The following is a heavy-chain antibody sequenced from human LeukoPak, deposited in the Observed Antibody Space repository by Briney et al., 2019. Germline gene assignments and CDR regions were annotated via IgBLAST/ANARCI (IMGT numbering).Heavy chain of an antibody. D-gene: IGHD4-17*01. CDR1: GGSISSGGYY. Sequence: SETLSLTCTVSGGSISSGGYYWSWIRQHSGKGLEWIGYIYYSGSTYYNPSLKSRVTISVDTSKNQFSLKLSSVTAADTAVYYCARNDGDYDRAFDIWGQGTMVTVSS. J-gene: IGHJ3*02. CDR2: IYYSGST. CDR3: ARNDGDYDRAFDI. V-gene: IGHV4-31*03.